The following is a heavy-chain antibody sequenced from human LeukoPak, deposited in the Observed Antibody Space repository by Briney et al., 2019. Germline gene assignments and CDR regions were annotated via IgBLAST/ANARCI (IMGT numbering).Heavy chain of an antibody. D-gene: IGHD3-9*01. CDR1: GFTFSNYN. V-gene: IGHV3-21*01. CDR2: ITGSSSYI. Sequence: GGSLRLSCAASGFTFSNYNMNWVRQAPGKGLEWVSSITGSSSYIYYADSLKGRFTISRDNANNSLYLQMSSLRAEDTAVYYCVRAHPYYDLLTHDDYYYMDVWGTGTTVTVSS. CDR3: VRAHPYYDLLTHDDYYYMDV. J-gene: IGHJ6*03.